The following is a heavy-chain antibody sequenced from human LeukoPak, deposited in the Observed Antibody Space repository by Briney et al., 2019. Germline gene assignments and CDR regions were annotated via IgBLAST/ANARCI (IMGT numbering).Heavy chain of an antibody. CDR2: INPNSGGT. V-gene: IGHV1-2*02. CDR1: GYTFTGYY. CDR3: ARIQSRIIAARPGNPAFDY. D-gene: IGHD6-6*01. Sequence: GASVKVSCKASGYTFTGYYMHWVRQAPGQGREWMGWINPNSGGTNYAQKFQGRVTMTRDTSISTAYMELSRLRSDDTAVYYCARIQSRIIAARPGNPAFDYWGRGTLVTVSS. J-gene: IGHJ4*02.